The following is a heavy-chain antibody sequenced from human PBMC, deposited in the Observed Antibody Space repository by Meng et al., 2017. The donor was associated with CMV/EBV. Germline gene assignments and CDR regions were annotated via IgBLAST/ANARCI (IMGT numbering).Heavy chain of an antibody. CDR3: ARDLSPDSSDYYYGMDV. D-gene: IGHD6-25*01. V-gene: IGHV3-20*04. CDR1: GFTFDDYG. J-gene: IGHJ6*02. Sequence: GGSLRLSCAASGFTFDDYGMSWVRQAPGKGLEWVSGINWNGGSTGYADSVKGQFTISRDNAKNSLYLQMNSLRAEDTALYYCARDLSPDSSDYYYGMDVWGQGTTVTVSS. CDR2: INWNGGST.